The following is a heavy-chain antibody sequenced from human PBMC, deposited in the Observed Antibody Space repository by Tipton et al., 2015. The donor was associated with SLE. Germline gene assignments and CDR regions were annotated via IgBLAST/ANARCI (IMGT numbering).Heavy chain of an antibody. V-gene: IGHV3-53*05. Sequence: SLRLSCAASGFTFDDYAMHWVRQAPGKGLEWVSVIYSGGTTYYADSVKGRFTISRDSSENTLYLQMNSLRAEDTAVYYCARDRIIMYRGALGVWGKGTTVTVSS. CDR2: IYSGGTT. D-gene: IGHD3-10*01. J-gene: IGHJ6*04. CDR1: GFTFDDYA. CDR3: ARDRIIMYRGALGV.